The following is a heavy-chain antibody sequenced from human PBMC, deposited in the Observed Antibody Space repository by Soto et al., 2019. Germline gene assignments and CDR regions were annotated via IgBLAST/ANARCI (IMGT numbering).Heavy chain of an antibody. CDR1: GASISPNY. Sequence: QVQLEESGPGLVKPSETLSLTCTVSGASISPNYWSWIRQPPGKGLEWIGYIYFAGTTTYNPSLRSRVSMSMDTSANHFSLNLTSVTAAETSSYYCAGIRAIFHSLDSWGQGTLGTVSS. CDR2: IYFAGTT. V-gene: IGHV4-59*12. CDR3: AGIRAIFHSLDS. D-gene: IGHD2-21*01. J-gene: IGHJ5*01.